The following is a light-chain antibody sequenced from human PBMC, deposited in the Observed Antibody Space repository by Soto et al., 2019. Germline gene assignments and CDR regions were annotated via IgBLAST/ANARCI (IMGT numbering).Light chain of an antibody. CDR1: QSVSSN. J-gene: IGKJ2*01. V-gene: IGKV3-15*01. Sequence: EIVMTQSPGTLSVSPGERATLSCRASQSVSSNLAWYQQKPGQAPRLLIHGASTRATGIPARFSGSGSGTEFTLTISSLQSEDFAVYYCQQYNNWPPYTFGQGTKLEI. CDR3: QQYNNWPPYT. CDR2: GAS.